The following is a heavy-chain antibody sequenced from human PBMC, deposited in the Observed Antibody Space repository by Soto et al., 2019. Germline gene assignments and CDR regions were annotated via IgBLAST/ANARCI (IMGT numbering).Heavy chain of an antibody. J-gene: IGHJ4*02. CDR2: IYYSGST. V-gene: IGHV4-31*03. CDR3: ARGAVYRAFDY. CDR1: GGSISSGGYY. Sequence: SETLSLTCTVSGGSISSGGYYWSWIRQHPGKGLGWIGYIYYSGSTYYNPSLKSRVTISVDTSKNQFSLKLSSVTAADTAVYYCARGAVYRAFDYWGQGTLVTVSS. D-gene: IGHD2-8*02.